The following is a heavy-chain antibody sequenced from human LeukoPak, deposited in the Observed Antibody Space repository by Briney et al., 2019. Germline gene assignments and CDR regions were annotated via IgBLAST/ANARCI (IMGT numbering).Heavy chain of an antibody. D-gene: IGHD2-2*01. CDR2: INHSGST. CDR3: ARGLPAAHYYYYYMDV. V-gene: IGHV4-34*01. Sequence: SETLSLTCAVCGGSFSGYHWSWIRQPPGKGLEWIGEINHSGSTNYNPSLKSRVTISVDTSKNQFSLKLSSVTAADTAVYYCARGLPAAHYYYYYMDVWGKGTTVTVSS. J-gene: IGHJ6*03. CDR1: GGSFSGYH.